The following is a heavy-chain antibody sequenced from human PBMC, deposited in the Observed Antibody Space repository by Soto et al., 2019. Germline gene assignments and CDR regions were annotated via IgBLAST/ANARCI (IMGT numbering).Heavy chain of an antibody. CDR2: ISGSGNST. CDR1: GFTFSNYA. CDR3: ARDVWELLRGFDP. J-gene: IGHJ5*02. V-gene: IGHV3-23*01. D-gene: IGHD1-26*01. Sequence: EVQLLESGGGLVQPGGSLRLSCAVSGFTFSNYAMSWVRQAPGKGLEWVSAISGSGNSTSYEDSVKGRFTISRANSKNTVYLQMNSLRADDTAVYYCARDVWELLRGFDPWGQGTLVTVSS.